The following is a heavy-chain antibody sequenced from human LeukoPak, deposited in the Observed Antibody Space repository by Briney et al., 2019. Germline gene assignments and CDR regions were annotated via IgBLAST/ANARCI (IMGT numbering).Heavy chain of an antibody. Sequence: GESLQISCKGSGYSFTSYWIGWVRQMPGKGLEWMGIIYPGDSDTRYSPSFQGQVTISADKSISTAYLQWSSLKASDTAMYYCARAYDSSGYSPYYFDYWGQGTLVTVSS. CDR3: ARAYDSSGYSPYYFDY. CDR1: GYSFTSYW. CDR2: IYPGDSDT. D-gene: IGHD3-22*01. V-gene: IGHV5-51*01. J-gene: IGHJ4*02.